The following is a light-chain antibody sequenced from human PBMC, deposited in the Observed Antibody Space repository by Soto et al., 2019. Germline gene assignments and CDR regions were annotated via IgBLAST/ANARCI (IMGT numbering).Light chain of an antibody. V-gene: IGKV3-15*01. CDR1: QSVSSN. CDR2: GAS. CDR3: QQYNNWPPVYT. Sequence: EIVMTQSPATLSVSPGERATLSCRASQSVSSNLAWYQQKLGQAPRLLIYGASTRATGIPARFSGSGSGTEFTLTISSLQSEDFVVYYCQQYNNWPPVYTFGQGTRLEIK. J-gene: IGKJ2*01.